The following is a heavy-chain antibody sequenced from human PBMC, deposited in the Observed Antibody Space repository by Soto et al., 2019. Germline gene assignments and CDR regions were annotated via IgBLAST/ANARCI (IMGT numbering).Heavy chain of an antibody. J-gene: IGHJ5*02. CDR3: ARSVNP. D-gene: IGHD3-16*02. CDR1: GGSISICGYY. V-gene: IGHV4-31*03. CDR2: IYYSGIH. Sequence: QVQLQESGAGLVKPAQTLALTCKVSGGSISICGYYWSWIRQHPGKGLEGIGYIYYSGIHYYNPSIKSRVTISVDTYKNQFSPKLSAVTAEDTAVYYCARSVNPWGQGTLVTVSS.